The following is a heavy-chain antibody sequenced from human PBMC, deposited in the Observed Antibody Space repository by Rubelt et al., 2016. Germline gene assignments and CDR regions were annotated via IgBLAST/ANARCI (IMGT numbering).Heavy chain of an antibody. CDR2: INSDGSST. D-gene: IGHD2-8*02. CDR3: AKSGPGEVLFYFDY. Sequence: QVPGKGLVWVSRINSDGSSTSYVDSVKGRFTISRDNSKNTLYLQMNSLRAEDTAVYYCAKSGPGEVLFYFDYWGQGTPVTVSS. V-gene: IGHV3-74*01. J-gene: IGHJ4*02.